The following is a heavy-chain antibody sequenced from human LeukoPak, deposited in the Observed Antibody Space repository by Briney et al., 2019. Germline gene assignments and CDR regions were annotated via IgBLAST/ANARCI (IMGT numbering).Heavy chain of an antibody. Sequence: PSETLSLTCAVYGGSFSGYYWSWIRQPPGKGLEWIGEINHSGSTNYNPSLKSRVTISVDTSKNQFSLKLSSVTAADTAVYYCARENGWFYGGKPLHYFDYWGQGTLVTVSS. V-gene: IGHV4-34*01. CDR2: INHSGST. J-gene: IGHJ4*02. CDR3: ARENGWFYGGKPLHYFDY. CDR1: GGSFSGYY. D-gene: IGHD4-23*01.